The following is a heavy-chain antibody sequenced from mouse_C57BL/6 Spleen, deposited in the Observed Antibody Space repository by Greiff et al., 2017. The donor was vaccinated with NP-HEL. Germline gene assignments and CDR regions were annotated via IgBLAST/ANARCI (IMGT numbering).Heavy chain of an antibody. CDR2: IYPGDGDT. Sequence: VKLQESGPELVKPGASVKISCKASGYAFSSSWMNWVKQRPGKGLEWIGRIYPGDGDTNYNGKFKGKATLTADKSSSTAYMQLSSLTSEDSAVYFCAREQDYGRGDYWGQGTSVTVSS. V-gene: IGHV1-82*01. J-gene: IGHJ4*01. CDR1: GYAFSSSW. CDR3: AREQDYGRGDY. D-gene: IGHD1-1*01.